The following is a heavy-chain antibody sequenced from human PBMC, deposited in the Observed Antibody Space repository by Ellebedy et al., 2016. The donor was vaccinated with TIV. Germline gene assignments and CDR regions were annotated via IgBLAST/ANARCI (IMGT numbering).Heavy chain of an antibody. CDR2: IYYSGST. D-gene: IGHD2-2*01. V-gene: IGHV4-31*02. CDR3: ARSDPPGTTRYQLLLFNP. Sequence: SETLSLXXAVYGGSFSGYYWSWIRQHPGKGLEWIGYIYYSGSTYYNPSLKSRATISVDTSKNQFSLKLSSVTAADTAVYYCARSDPPGTTRYQLLLFNPWGQGTLVTVSS. J-gene: IGHJ5*02. CDR1: GGSFSGYY.